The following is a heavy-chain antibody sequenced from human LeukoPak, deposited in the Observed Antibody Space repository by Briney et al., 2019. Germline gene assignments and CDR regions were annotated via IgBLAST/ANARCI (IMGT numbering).Heavy chain of an antibody. CDR3: ARDRGDYDFWSGDAFDI. V-gene: IGHV1-2*02. CDR2: INPNSGGT. CDR1: GYTFTGYY. D-gene: IGHD3-3*01. J-gene: IGHJ3*02. Sequence: ASVKVSCKASGYTFTGYYMHWVRQAPGQGLEWMGWINPNSGGTNYAQKFQGRVTMTRDTSISTAYMELSRLRSDDTAVYYCARDRGDYDFWSGDAFDIWGQGTMVTVSS.